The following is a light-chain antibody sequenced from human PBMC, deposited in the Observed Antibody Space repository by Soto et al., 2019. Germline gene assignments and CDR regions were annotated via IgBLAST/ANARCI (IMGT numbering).Light chain of an antibody. CDR2: DVS. CDR3: SSYTSRSSSTYV. V-gene: IGLV2-14*01. CDR1: SSDVGGYNY. J-gene: IGLJ1*01. Sequence: QSALTQPASVSGSPGQSITISCTGTSSDVGGYNYVSWYQQYPGKAPKLMIYDVSNRPSGVSNRFSGSKSGNTASLTISGLQAEDEADYYCSSYTSRSSSTYVFGTGTKVTVL.